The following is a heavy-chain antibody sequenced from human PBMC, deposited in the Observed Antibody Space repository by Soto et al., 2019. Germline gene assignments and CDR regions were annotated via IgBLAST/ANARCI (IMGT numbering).Heavy chain of an antibody. J-gene: IGHJ6*02. CDR2: ISSSSSYI. CDR1: GFTFSSYS. D-gene: IGHD2-2*02. CDR3: ARAPRGDIVVVPAVITSYYGMDV. Sequence: GGSLRLSCAASGFTFSSYSMNWVRQAPGKGLEWVSSISSSSSYIYYADSVKGRFTISRDNAKNSLYLQMNSLRAEDTAVYYCARAPRGDIVVVPAVITSYYGMDVWGQGTTVTVSS. V-gene: IGHV3-21*01.